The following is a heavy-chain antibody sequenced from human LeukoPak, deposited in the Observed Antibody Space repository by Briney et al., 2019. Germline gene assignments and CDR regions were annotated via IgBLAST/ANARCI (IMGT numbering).Heavy chain of an antibody. CDR3: ARTLTEYYYDSSGSADAFDI. Sequence: SVKVSCKASGGTFSSYAISWVRQAPGQGLEWMGGIIPIFGTANYAQKFQGRVTITTDESTSTAYMEPSSLRSEDTAVYYCARTLTEYYYDSSGSADAFDIWGQGTMVTVSS. D-gene: IGHD3-22*01. V-gene: IGHV1-69*05. J-gene: IGHJ3*02. CDR2: IIPIFGTA. CDR1: GGTFSSYA.